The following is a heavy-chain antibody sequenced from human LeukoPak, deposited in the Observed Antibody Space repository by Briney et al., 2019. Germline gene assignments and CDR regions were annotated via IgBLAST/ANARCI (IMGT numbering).Heavy chain of an antibody. Sequence: GSLRLSCAASGFTFSSYGMHWVRQAPGKGLEWVAFIRYDGSNKYYADSVKGRFTISRDNSKNTLYLQMNSLRAEDTAVYYCAKTSGYSGYEQNDAFDIWGQGTMVTVSS. J-gene: IGHJ3*02. CDR3: AKTSGYSGYEQNDAFDI. CDR2: IRYDGSNK. V-gene: IGHV3-30*02. D-gene: IGHD5-12*01. CDR1: GFTFSSYG.